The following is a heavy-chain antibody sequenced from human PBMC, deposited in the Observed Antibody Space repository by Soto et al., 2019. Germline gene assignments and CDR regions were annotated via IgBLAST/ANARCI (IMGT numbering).Heavy chain of an antibody. CDR2: IYPGDSDT. J-gene: IGHJ6*02. CDR3: ARPSESHYGSAKYCGMDV. V-gene: IGHV5-51*01. CDR1: GYTFTNNW. Sequence: PGESLKISCKGSGYTFTNNWVGWVRQMPGKGLEWMGIIYPGDSDTRYSPSFQGQVTISVDKSIATAYLQWSSLKASDTAMYYCARPSESHYGSAKYCGMDVWGQGTTVTVSS. D-gene: IGHD3-10*01.